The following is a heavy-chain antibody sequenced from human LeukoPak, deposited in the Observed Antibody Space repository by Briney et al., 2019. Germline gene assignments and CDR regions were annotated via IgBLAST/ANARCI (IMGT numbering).Heavy chain of an antibody. J-gene: IGHJ4*02. CDR3: VLEYSIDY. CDR1: QFTFSSYA. Sequence: GGSLILSCAASQFTFSSYAMHWVRQAPGKWLEWVAVISYDGSNKYNADSVKSRFTISRDNSKNTLYLQMNSLRAEDTAVYYCVLEYSIDYWGQGTLVTVSS. CDR2: ISYDGSNK. V-gene: IGHV3-30*01. D-gene: IGHD6-6*01.